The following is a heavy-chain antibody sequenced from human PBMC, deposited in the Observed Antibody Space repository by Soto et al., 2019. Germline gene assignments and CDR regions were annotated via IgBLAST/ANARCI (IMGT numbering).Heavy chain of an antibody. D-gene: IGHD5-18*01. J-gene: IGHJ4*02. CDR2: IYHSGST. V-gene: IGHV4-30-2*01. CDR1: GGSIRGSVSNYY. Sequence: SETLSLTCTVSGGSIRGSVSNYYWSWIRQPPGKGLEWIGYIYHSGSTYYNPSLKSRVTISVDRSKNQFSLKLSSVTAADTAVYYCARARSKATAMVTPYYFAYWGQGTLVTVSS. CDR3: ARARSKATAMVTPYYFAY.